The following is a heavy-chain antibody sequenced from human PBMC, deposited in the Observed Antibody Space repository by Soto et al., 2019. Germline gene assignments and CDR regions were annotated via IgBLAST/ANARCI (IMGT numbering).Heavy chain of an antibody. Sequence: EVQLVESGGGLVKPGGSLRLSCAASGFTFSNAWMNWVRQAPGKGLEWVGRIKSKTDGGTTDYAAPVKGRFTISGDDSKNTLYLQRNSLKTEDTAVYYCTTDQDTAPTYCFDYWGQGTLVTVSS. D-gene: IGHD5-18*01. CDR3: TTDQDTAPTYCFDY. V-gene: IGHV3-15*07. CDR1: GFTFSNAW. J-gene: IGHJ4*02. CDR2: IKSKTDGGTT.